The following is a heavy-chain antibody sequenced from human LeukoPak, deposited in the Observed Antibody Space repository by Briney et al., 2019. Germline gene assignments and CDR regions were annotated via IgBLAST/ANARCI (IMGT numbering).Heavy chain of an antibody. V-gene: IGHV3-74*01. CDR2: ISLDGSMT. D-gene: IGHD5-24*01. CDR3: AREGITLTLDY. J-gene: IGHJ4*02. CDR1: GFTFSSYW. Sequence: GGSLRLSCAASGFTFSSYWMHWVRQVPGKGLMWLTRISLDGSMTSYADSVRGRFIISRDNAKNTVYLQLSGLRAEDTAVYHCAREGITLTLDYWGQGTLVAVSS.